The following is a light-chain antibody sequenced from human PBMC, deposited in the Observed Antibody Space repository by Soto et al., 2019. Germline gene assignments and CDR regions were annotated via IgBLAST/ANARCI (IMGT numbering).Light chain of an antibody. V-gene: IGKV1-8*01. CDR3: QQYYNWPS. CDR2: AAS. Sequence: AIRMTQSPSSFSASTGDRVTITCRASQGISSYLAWYQQKPGKAPKLLIYAASTLQSGVPSRFSGSGSGTEFTLTITSLQSDDFAVYYCQQYYNWPSFGQGTRREIK. J-gene: IGKJ5*01. CDR1: QGISSY.